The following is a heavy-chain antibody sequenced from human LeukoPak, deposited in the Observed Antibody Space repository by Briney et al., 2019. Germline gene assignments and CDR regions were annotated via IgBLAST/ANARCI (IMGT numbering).Heavy chain of an antibody. CDR3: AKGDSYDSSVGAFDI. CDR2: ISWNSGSI. J-gene: IGHJ3*02. CDR1: GFTFDDYA. V-gene: IGHV3-9*01. Sequence: GRSLRLSCAASGFTFDDYAMHWVRQAPGKGLEWVSGISWNSGSIVYADSVKGRFTISRDNAKNSLYLQMNSLRAEDTALYYCAKGDSYDSSVGAFDIWGQGTMVTVSS. D-gene: IGHD3-22*01.